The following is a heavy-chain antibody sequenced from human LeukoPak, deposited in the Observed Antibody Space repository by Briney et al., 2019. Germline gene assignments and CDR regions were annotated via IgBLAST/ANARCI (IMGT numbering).Heavy chain of an antibody. V-gene: IGHV3-15*01. Sequence: PGGSLRLSCAASGFTFNNAWMSWVRQAPGQGQDWVGRIKSKTDGGTTDYAAPVKGRFTISRDDSKNTLYLQMNSLKTEDTAVYYCTTEMVRGVITLDYWGQGTLVTVSS. CDR1: GFTFNNAW. D-gene: IGHD3-10*01. CDR2: IKSKTDGGTT. J-gene: IGHJ4*02. CDR3: TTEMVRGVITLDY.